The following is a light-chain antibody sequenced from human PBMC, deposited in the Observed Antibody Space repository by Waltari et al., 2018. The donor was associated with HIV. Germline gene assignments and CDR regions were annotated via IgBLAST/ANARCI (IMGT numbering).Light chain of an antibody. CDR2: GVT. J-gene: IGLJ2*01. CDR3: SSYAGRYTVI. Sequence: QSALNQPRSVSGSPGQSVTISCTGSSSDVGAYDYVSWYQQYPGKAPKVILYGVTKRPSGIPDRFSGSKSVSTASLTISGPQAEDEADYYCSSYAGRYTVIFGGGTKLTVL. CDR1: SSDVGAYDY. V-gene: IGLV2-11*01.